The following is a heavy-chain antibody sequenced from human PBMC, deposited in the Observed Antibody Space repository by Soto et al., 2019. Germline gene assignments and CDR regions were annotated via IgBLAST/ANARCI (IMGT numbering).Heavy chain of an antibody. V-gene: IGHV3-30*18. J-gene: IGHJ5*02. CDR1: GFTFKSYG. CDR2: ISYDGSIE. Sequence: QVQLVESGGGVVQPGRSLRLSCAASGFTFKSYGMHWVRQAPGKGLEWVAVISYDGSIEYYGDSVKGRFTISRDNSKNTLYLQMNSLRADDTAVYYCAKDVGYCSGGRCYPHNWFDPWGQGTLVTVSS. D-gene: IGHD2-15*01. CDR3: AKDVGYCSGGRCYPHNWFDP.